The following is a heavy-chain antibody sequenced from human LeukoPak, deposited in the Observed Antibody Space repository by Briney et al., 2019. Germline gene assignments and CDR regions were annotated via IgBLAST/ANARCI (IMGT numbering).Heavy chain of an antibody. CDR3: ARAVSGVTMSFDY. Sequence: ASVKVSCKASGYTFTGYYMHWVRQAHGRGLEWMGWINPNSGGTNYAQKFQGRVTMTRDTSISTAYMELSRLRSDDTAVYYCARAVSGVTMSFDYWGQGTRVTVSS. V-gene: IGHV1-2*02. CDR1: GYTFTGYY. D-gene: IGHD4-17*01. CDR2: INPNSGGT. J-gene: IGHJ4*02.